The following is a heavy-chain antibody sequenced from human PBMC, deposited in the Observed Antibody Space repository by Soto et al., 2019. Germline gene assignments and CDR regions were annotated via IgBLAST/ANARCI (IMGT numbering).Heavy chain of an antibody. J-gene: IGHJ5*02. CDR3: ARAHHPGVANP. CDR1: GYTFTSYG. D-gene: IGHD5-12*01. CDR2: VSAYNGNT. Sequence: QVQLVQSGAEVKKPGASVKVSCKASGYTFTSYGISWVRQAPGQGLEWMGWVSAYNGNTNSAQKLQGRVTMTTDTSTSIAYIELRSLRSDDTAVYYCARAHHPGVANPWGQGTLVTVSS. V-gene: IGHV1-18*01.